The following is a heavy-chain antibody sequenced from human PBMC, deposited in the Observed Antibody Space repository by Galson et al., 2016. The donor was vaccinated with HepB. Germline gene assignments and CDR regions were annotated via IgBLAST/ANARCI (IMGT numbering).Heavy chain of an antibody. CDR2: ISSALSPI. Sequence: SLRLSCAASGFTFRNSGVNWVRQAPGKGLQWVSYISSALSPIYYADSVMGRFSISRDNAKNSVYLQMNSLRDEDTAVYYCARELVRSAFDLWGQGTMVTVSS. CDR1: GFTFRNSG. CDR3: ARELVRSAFDL. V-gene: IGHV3-48*02. D-gene: IGHD1-26*01. J-gene: IGHJ3*01.